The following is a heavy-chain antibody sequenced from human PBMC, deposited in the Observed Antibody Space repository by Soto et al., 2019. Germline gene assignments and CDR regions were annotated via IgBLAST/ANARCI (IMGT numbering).Heavy chain of an antibody. CDR3: ARVFCSSTSCYVGGPYYYYYMDV. J-gene: IGHJ6*03. D-gene: IGHD2-2*01. V-gene: IGHV3-11*01. CDR1: GFTFSDYY. CDR2: ISSSGSTI. Sequence: GESLKISCAASGFTFSDYYMSWIRQAPGKGLEWVSYISSSGSTIYYADSVKGRFTISRDNAKNSLYLQMNSLRAEDTAVYYCARVFCSSTSCYVGGPYYYYYMDVWGKGTTVTVSS.